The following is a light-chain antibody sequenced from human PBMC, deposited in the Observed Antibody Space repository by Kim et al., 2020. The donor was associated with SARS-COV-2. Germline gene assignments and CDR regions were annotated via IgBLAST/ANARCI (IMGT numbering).Light chain of an antibody. Sequence: ASTGDRVTITCRASQGISSYLAWYQQKPGKAPKLLIYAASTLQSGVPSRFSGSGSGTDFTLTISCLQSEDFATYYCQQYYSYPPTFGQGTKVNIK. J-gene: IGKJ1*01. CDR2: AAS. CDR3: QQYYSYPPT. V-gene: IGKV1-8*01. CDR1: QGISSY.